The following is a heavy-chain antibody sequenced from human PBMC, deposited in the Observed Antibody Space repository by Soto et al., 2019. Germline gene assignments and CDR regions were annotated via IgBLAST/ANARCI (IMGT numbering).Heavy chain of an antibody. D-gene: IGHD6-13*01. CDR1: GGTFSSYA. CDR2: IIPIFGTA. V-gene: IGHV1-69*13. J-gene: IGHJ5*02. Sequence: SVKVSCKASGGTFSSYAISWVRQAPGQGLEWMGGIIPIFGTANYAQKFQGRVTITADESTSTAYMELSSLRSEDTAVYYCARGSSSSAVNFRNWFDPWGQGTLVTVSS. CDR3: ARGSSSSAVNFRNWFDP.